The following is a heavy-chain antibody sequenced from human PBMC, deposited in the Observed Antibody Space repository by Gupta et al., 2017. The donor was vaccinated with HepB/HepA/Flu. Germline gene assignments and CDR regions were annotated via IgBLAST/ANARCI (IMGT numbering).Heavy chain of an antibody. V-gene: IGHV1-2*02. CDR1: GYTFTRYY. J-gene: IGHJ3*02. D-gene: IGHD3/OR15-3a*01. CDR3: AREFDFWTPDAAFDI. Sequence: QEQLVQSGAEVKMPGPSVRVSCKAFGYTFTRYYIHWVRQAPGQGLEWMGWIDPNSGDTFDALSFRGRITMTRDTSINTAYMELSWLTSADTALYYCAREFDFWTPDAAFDIWGQVTMVAVSS. CDR2: IDPNSGDT.